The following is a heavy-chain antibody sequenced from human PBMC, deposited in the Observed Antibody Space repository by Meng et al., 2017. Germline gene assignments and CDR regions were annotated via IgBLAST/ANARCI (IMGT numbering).Heavy chain of an antibody. Sequence: ASVKVSCKASGYTFTSYGISWVRQDPGQGREWMGWISAYNGNTNYAQKLQGRVTMTTDTSTSTAYMELRSLRADDTAVYYCASGIGSARYCSGGSCPNWFDPWGQGTLVTVSS. J-gene: IGHJ5*02. D-gene: IGHD2-15*01. CDR2: ISAYNGNT. CDR3: ASGIGSARYCSGGSCPNWFDP. V-gene: IGHV1-18*01. CDR1: GYTFTSYG.